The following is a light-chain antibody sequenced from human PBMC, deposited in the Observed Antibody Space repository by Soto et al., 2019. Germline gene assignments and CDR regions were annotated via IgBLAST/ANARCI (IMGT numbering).Light chain of an antibody. CDR3: QVWDSGSNHQV. CDR1: NIGHKS. J-gene: IGLJ3*02. V-gene: IGLV3-21*02. CDR2: NDS. Sequence: SSELTQPPSVSVAPGQTATITCVGANIGHKSVHWYQQRPGQAPVLVVYNDSDRPTGIPERFSGSKSGNTATLTVSRVEAGDEADYYCQVWDSGSNHQVFGGGTKLTVL.